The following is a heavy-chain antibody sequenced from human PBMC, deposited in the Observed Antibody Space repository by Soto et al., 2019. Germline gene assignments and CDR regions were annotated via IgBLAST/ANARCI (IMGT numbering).Heavy chain of an antibody. V-gene: IGHV3-23*01. J-gene: IGHJ4*02. D-gene: IGHD6-19*01. CDR2: ISGSGGST. CDR1: GFTFSSYA. Sequence: PGGSLRLSCAASGFTFSSYAMSWVRQAPGKGLEWVSAISGSGGSTYYADSVKGRFTISRDNSKNTLYLQMNSLRAEDTAVYYCAKDQAVAGTHNPFDYWGQGTLVTVSS. CDR3: AKDQAVAGTHNPFDY.